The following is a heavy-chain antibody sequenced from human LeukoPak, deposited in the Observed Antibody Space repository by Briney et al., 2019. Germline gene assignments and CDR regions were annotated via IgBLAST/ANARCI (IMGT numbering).Heavy chain of an antibody. CDR2: ISHSGSS. CDR3: ARGIFYGGRNQYIWFDL. V-gene: IGHV4-34*01. D-gene: IGHD4-23*01. CDR1: GGPFRGFF. J-gene: IGHJ5*02. Sequence: SETLSLTCAVYGGPFRGFFWSWIRQAPGKGLEWIGEISHSGSSNYNPSLKGRIAILVDTSKSQFSLRLTSVTAADTAVYYCARGIFYGGRNQYIWFDLWGQGTLVTVSS.